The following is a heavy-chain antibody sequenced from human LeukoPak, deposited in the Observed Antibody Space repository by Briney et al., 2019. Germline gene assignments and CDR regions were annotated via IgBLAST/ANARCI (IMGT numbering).Heavy chain of an antibody. Sequence: GASVKVSCKASGYTFTSYGISWVRQAPGQGLEWMGWISAYNGNTNYAQKLQGRVTMTTDTSTSTAYMELRSLRSDDTAVYYCARAQSSTHSSRPQNWFDPCGQGTLVTVSS. D-gene: IGHD6-13*01. CDR3: ARAQSSTHSSRPQNWFDP. CDR2: ISAYNGNT. CDR1: GYTFTSYG. V-gene: IGHV1-18*01. J-gene: IGHJ5*02.